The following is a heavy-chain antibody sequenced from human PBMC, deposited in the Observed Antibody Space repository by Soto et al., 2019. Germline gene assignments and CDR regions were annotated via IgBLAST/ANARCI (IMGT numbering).Heavy chain of an antibody. V-gene: IGHV3-48*02. Sequence: EVQLVESGGGLVQPGGSLKLSCAVSGFTFSSHAMNWVRQAPGKGLEWVAYIHGTRSIIYYADSVKGRFTISRDNAKNSLYLQMDSLRDEDTALYYCARDARNADYDYRGQGTLVTVSS. CDR1: GFTFSSHA. CDR2: IHGTRSII. J-gene: IGHJ4*02. D-gene: IGHD3-16*01. CDR3: ARDARNADYDY.